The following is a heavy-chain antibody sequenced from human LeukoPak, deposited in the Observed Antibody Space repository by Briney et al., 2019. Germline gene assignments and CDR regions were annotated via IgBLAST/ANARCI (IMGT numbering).Heavy chain of an antibody. CDR1: GGSISSYY. Sequence: SETLSLTCTVSGGSISSYYWSWIRQPAGKGLEWIGRIYTSGSTNYNPSLKSRVTMSVDTSKNQFSLKLSSVTAADTAVYYCARGDYSGYEGPFDCWGQGTLVTVSS. CDR3: ARGDYSGYEGPFDC. D-gene: IGHD5-12*01. CDR2: IYTSGST. V-gene: IGHV4-4*07. J-gene: IGHJ4*02.